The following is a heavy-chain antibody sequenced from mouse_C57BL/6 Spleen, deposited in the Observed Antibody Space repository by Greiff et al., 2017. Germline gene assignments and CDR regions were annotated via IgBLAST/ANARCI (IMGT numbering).Heavy chain of an antibody. CDR3: ARSPGNSWFAY. J-gene: IGHJ3*01. D-gene: IGHD2-1*01. CDR2: IYPGDGDT. Sequence: VQLQESGPELVKPGASVKISCKASGYAFSSSWMNWVKQRPGKGLEWIGRIYPGDGDTNYNGKFKGKATLTADKSSSTAYMQLSSLTSEDSAVYFCARSPGNSWFAYWGQGTLVTVSA. CDR1: GYAFSSSW. V-gene: IGHV1-82*01.